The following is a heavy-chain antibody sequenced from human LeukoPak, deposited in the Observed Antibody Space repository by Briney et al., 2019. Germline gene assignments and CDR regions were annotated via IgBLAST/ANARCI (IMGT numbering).Heavy chain of an antibody. J-gene: IGHJ4*02. D-gene: IGHD6-19*01. CDR2: ISSSSSTI. Sequence: GGSLRLSCAASGFTFSSYSMNWVRQAPGKGLEWVSYISSSSSTIYYADSVKGRFTISRDNAKNSLYLQMNSLRAEDTAVYYCAKAEDSGWYFHYDYWGQGTLVTVSS. CDR3: AKAEDSGWYFHYDY. CDR1: GFTFSSYS. V-gene: IGHV3-48*04.